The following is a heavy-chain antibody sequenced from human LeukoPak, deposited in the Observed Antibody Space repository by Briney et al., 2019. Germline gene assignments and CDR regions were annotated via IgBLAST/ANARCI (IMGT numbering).Heavy chain of an antibody. D-gene: IGHD2-2*01. V-gene: IGHV1-18*01. CDR2: ISAYNGNT. CDR3: ARSVGTTDDY. Sequence: ASVNVSCKASGYTLTTYGISWVRQAPGQGLEWMGWISAYNGNTNYAQNLQGRVTMTTDTSTSTAYMELRSLRYDDTAVYYCARSVGTTDDYWGQGTLVTVS. CDR1: GYTLTTYG. J-gene: IGHJ4*02.